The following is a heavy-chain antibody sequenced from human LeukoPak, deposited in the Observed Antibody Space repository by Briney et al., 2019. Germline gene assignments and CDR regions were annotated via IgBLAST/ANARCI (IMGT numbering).Heavy chain of an antibody. J-gene: IGHJ6*03. Sequence: GGSLRLSCAASGFTFSSAWMSWVRQAPGKGLEWVGRIKSKTDGATTDYTAPVEGRFTISRDDSKNTLYLQMNSLKTEDTAVYYCTADLGTTSLQDYYYYMDVWGDGTTVTVSS. CDR1: GFTFSSAW. CDR2: IKSKTDGATT. CDR3: TADLGTTSLQDYYYYMDV. D-gene: IGHD1-7*01. V-gene: IGHV3-15*01.